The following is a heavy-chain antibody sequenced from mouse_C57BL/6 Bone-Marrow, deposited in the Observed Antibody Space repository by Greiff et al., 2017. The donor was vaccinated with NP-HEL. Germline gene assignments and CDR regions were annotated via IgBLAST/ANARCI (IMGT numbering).Heavy chain of an antibody. V-gene: IGHV5-4*01. CDR2: ISDGGSYT. CDR3: ARDDYGSRDY. CDR1: GFTFSSYA. J-gene: IGHJ2*01. D-gene: IGHD1-1*01. Sequence: DVHLVESGGGLVKPGGSLKLSCAASGFTFSSYAMSWVRQTPEKRLEWVATISDGGSYTYYPDNVKGRFTISRDNAKNNLYLQMSHLKSEDTAMYYCARDDYGSRDYWGQGTTLTVSS.